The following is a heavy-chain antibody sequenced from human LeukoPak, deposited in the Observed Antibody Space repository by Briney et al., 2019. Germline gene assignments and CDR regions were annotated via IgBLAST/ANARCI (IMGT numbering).Heavy chain of an antibody. D-gene: IGHD2-15*01. J-gene: IGHJ4*02. V-gene: IGHV4-38-2*02. CDR3: ARDRSYCSGGSCSYYFDY. CDR1: GGSVTDYY. CDR2: IYHSGST. Sequence: SETLSLTCTVSGGSVTDYYWSWIRQPPGKGLEWIGSIYHSGSTYYNPSLKGRVTISVDTSKNQFSLKLSSVTAADTAVYYCARDRSYCSGGSCSYYFDYWGQGTLVTVSS.